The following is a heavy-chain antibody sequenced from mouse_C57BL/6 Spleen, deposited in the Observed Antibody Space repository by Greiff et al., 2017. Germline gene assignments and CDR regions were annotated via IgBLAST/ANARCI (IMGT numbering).Heavy chain of an antibody. CDR2: IWSGGST. CDR1: GFSLTSYG. J-gene: IGHJ3*01. V-gene: IGHV2-2*01. D-gene: IGHD1-1*01. Sequence: VKLMESGPGLVQPSQSLSITCTVSGFSLTSYGVHWVRQSPGKGLEWLGVIWSGGSTDYNAAFISRLSISKDNSKSQVFFKMNSLQADDTAINYCARRDYGSSSFAYWGQGTLVTVSA. CDR3: ARRDYGSSSFAY.